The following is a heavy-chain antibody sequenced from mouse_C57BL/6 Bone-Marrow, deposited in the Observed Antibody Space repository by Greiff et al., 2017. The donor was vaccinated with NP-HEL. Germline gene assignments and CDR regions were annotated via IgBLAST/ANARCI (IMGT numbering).Heavy chain of an antibody. CDR2: IDPENGDT. J-gene: IGHJ2*01. D-gene: IGHD3-2*01. Sequence: EVQLQQSGAELVRPGASVKLSCTASGFNIKDDYMHWVKQRPEQGLEWIGWIDPENGDTEYAPKFQGKATITADTSSNTAYLQLSSLTSEDTAVYYCTADSSGYVGCWGQGATLTVSS. CDR3: TADSSGYVGC. V-gene: IGHV14-4*01. CDR1: GFNIKDDY.